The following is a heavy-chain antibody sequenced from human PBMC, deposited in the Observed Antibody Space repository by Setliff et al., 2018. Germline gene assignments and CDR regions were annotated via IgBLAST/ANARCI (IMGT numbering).Heavy chain of an antibody. CDR3: ASPRRDDLDSPFDAFDI. D-gene: IGHD3-3*01. J-gene: IGHJ3*02. Sequence: KPSETLSLTCGVSGASITSGHYWGWIRQPPGKGLEWIATMSHRGRTYFNPSLESRVTMSRDTSKNQFSLRLTSVAAADTAVYYCASPRRDDLDSPFDAFDIWGRGTMVTVSS. CDR1: GASITSGHY. CDR2: MSHRGRT. V-gene: IGHV4-38-2*01.